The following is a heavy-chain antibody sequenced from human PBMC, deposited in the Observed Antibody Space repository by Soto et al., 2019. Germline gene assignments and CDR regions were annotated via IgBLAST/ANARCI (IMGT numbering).Heavy chain of an antibody. V-gene: IGHV2-5*02. J-gene: IGHJ4*02. CDR3: AHTAYLEEMWHFDY. CDR2: IYWDDDK. D-gene: IGHD1-1*01. Sequence: QITLKESGPTLVKPTQTLTLTCTFSGFSLSTSGVGVGWIRQPPGKALEWLALIYWDDDKRYSPSLTSRLTITKDTSKNQVVLTMTNMDPVDTATYYCAHTAYLEEMWHFDYWGQGTLVTVSS. CDR1: GFSLSTSGVG.